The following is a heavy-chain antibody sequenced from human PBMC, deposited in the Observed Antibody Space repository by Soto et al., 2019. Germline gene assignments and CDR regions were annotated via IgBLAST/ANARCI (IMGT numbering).Heavy chain of an antibody. CDR1: GGSISSYY. V-gene: IGHV4-59*01. Sequence: SETLSLTCTVSGGSISSYYWSWIRQPPGKGLEWIGYIYYSGSTNYNPSLKSRVTISVDTSKNQFSLKLSSVTAADTAVYYCARRNDDYVRGSSFISWFDPWGQGTLVTVSS. CDR2: IYYSGST. J-gene: IGHJ5*02. CDR3: ARRNDDYVRGSSFISWFDP. D-gene: IGHD3-16*01.